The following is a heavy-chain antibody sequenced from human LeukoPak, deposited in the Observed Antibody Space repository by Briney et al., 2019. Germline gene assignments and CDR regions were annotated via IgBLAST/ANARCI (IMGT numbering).Heavy chain of an antibody. J-gene: IGHJ4*02. CDR3: AKASHYYGSGDFDY. Sequence: GGSLRLSCAASGYTFSSYAMSWVRQAPGKGLEWVSAISGSGGSTYYADSVKGRFTISRDNSKNTLYLQMNSLRAEDTAVYYCAKASHYYGSGDFDYWGQGTLVTVSS. D-gene: IGHD3-10*01. V-gene: IGHV3-23*01. CDR2: ISGSGGST. CDR1: GYTFSSYA.